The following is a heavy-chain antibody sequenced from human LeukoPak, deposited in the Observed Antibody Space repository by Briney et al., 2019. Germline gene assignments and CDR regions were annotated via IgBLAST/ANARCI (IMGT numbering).Heavy chain of an antibody. D-gene: IGHD6-19*01. J-gene: IGHJ5*02. V-gene: IGHV4-39*07. CDR2: IDYSGRT. CDR1: DGTINSTSSY. Sequence: PSDTLSLTCTVSDGTINSTSSYWGWDRQPPGQGLEWIGSIDYSGRTSSNPSHKSRTTICVNTSNTKYSQRLSPIPAATPAVYCCARDVFRWLRNWFDRWGQGTLVTVSS. CDR3: ARDVFRWLRNWFDR.